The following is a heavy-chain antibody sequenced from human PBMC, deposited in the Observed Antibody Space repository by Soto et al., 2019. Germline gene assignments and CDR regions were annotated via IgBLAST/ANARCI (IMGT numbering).Heavy chain of an antibody. Sequence: SVKVSCKASGGTFSSYAISWVRQAPGQGLEWMGGIIPIFGTANYAQKFQGRVTITADESTSTAYMELSSLRSEDTAVYYCARGLYSSSWYSAFDYWGQGTLVTVSS. CDR2: IIPIFGTA. CDR1: GGTFSSYA. V-gene: IGHV1-69*13. CDR3: ARGLYSSSWYSAFDY. D-gene: IGHD6-13*01. J-gene: IGHJ4*02.